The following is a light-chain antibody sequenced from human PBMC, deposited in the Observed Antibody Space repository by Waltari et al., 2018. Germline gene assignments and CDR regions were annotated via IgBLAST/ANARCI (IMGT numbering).Light chain of an antibody. CDR3: YSTDSSGNQV. CDR1: ALPTQY. CDR2: EDS. Sequence: SYELTQPPSVSVSPGQTARITCSGDALPTQYAYWYQQKSGQAPVLVIYEDSKRPSGIPERFSGSSSGTMATLTISGAQVEDEADYYCYSTDSSGNQVFGGGTKLTVL. V-gene: IGLV3-10*01. J-gene: IGLJ2*01.